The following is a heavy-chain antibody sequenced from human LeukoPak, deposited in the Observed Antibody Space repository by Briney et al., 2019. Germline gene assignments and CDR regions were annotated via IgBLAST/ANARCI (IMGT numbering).Heavy chain of an antibody. CDR1: GFTFSSYA. CDR2: ISSSGGST. D-gene: IGHD3-9*01. V-gene: IGHV3-23*01. CDR3: ARDRMVRYFDWLSDDAFDI. Sequence: PGGSLRLSCAASGFTFSSYAMSWVRQAPGKGLEWVSAISSSGGSTYYADSVKGRFTISRDNSKNTLYLQMNSLRAEDTAVYYCARDRMVRYFDWLSDDAFDIWGQGTMVTVSS. J-gene: IGHJ3*02.